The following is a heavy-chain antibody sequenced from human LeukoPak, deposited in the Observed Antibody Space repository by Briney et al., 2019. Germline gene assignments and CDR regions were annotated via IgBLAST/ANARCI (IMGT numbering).Heavy chain of an antibody. V-gene: IGHV1-3*01. D-gene: IGHD3-22*01. CDR2: INAGNGNT. CDR3: ARDRESVWYDSSGYYGY. Sequence: GASVKVSCKASGYTFTSYAMHWVRQAPGQRLEWMGWINAGNGNTKYSQKFQGRATITRDTSASTAYMELSSLRSEDTAVYYCARDRESVWYDSSGYYGYWGQGTLVTVSS. CDR1: GYTFTSYA. J-gene: IGHJ4*02.